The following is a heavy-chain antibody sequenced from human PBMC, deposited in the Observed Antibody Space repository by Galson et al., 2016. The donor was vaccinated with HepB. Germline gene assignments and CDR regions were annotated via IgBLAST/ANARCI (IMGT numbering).Heavy chain of an antibody. V-gene: IGHV3-30*14. CDR2: ISYVGSTK. J-gene: IGHJ3*02. D-gene: IGHD3-22*01. CDR1: GFTFSIYA. CDR3: ACDDSSTEGGFDI. Sequence: SLRLSCAASGFTFSIYAMHWFRQAPRKRVKWVACISYVGSTKFYEDTVKGRFTFSRDNYTSTLYLQMNSLRAEDTAVYYCACDDSSTEGGFDIWGQGTLVTVSS.